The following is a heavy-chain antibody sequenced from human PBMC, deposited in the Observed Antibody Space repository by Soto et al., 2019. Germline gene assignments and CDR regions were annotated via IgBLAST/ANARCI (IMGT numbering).Heavy chain of an antibody. J-gene: IGHJ4*02. D-gene: IGHD2-2*01. CDR1: GGSISSYY. CDR3: ARHSGKRGQYQLLDY. Sequence: SETLSLTCTVSGGSISSYYWSWIRQPPGKGLEWIGNIYYSGSTNYNPSLKSRVTISVDTSRNQFSLKLSSVTAADTAVYFCARHSGKRGQYQLLDYWGQGTLVTVSS. CDR2: IYYSGST. V-gene: IGHV4-59*08.